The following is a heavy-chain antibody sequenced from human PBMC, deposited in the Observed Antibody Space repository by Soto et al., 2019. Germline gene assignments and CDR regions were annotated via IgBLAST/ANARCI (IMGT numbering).Heavy chain of an antibody. J-gene: IGHJ6*02. D-gene: IGHD6-19*01. V-gene: IGHV3-30*18. CDR3: AKEEAVADSIYYYYYYGMDV. Sequence: GGSLRLSCAASGFTFSSYGMHWVRQAPGKGLEWVAVISYDGSNKYYADSVKGRFTISRDNSKNTLYLQMNSLRAEDTAVYYCAKEEAVADSIYYYYYYGMDVWGQGTTVTVSS. CDR1: GFTFSSYG. CDR2: ISYDGSNK.